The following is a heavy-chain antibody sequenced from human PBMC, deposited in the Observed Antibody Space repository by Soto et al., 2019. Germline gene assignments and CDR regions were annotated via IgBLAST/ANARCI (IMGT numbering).Heavy chain of an antibody. J-gene: IGHJ6*02. V-gene: IGHV5-51*01. CDR2: IHPGDSES. Sequence: GESLKISCKVSVDSFTNYWIAWVRQTPGKGLEWMGIIHPGDSESRYSPSFQGQVTNSADKSITTAYLQWSSLKASDTAMYYCARQIGHYGLDVWGQGTTVTVSS. CDR1: VDSFTNYW. CDR3: ARQIGHYGLDV.